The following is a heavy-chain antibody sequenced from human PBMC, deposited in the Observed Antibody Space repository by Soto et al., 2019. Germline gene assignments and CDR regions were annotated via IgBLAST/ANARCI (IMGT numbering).Heavy chain of an antibody. D-gene: IGHD1-26*01. CDR3: AKALVGEVGATDY. V-gene: IGHV3-23*01. CDR2: ITRTDST. J-gene: IGHJ4*02. CDR1: GFTFSKYA. Sequence: GGSLRLSCAATGFTFSKYAMSWVRQAPGKGLEWVSAITRTDSTYYADSVKGRFTISRDNSRNTLYLQMNSLGAEDAALYYGAKALVGEVGATDYWGQGTLVTVSS.